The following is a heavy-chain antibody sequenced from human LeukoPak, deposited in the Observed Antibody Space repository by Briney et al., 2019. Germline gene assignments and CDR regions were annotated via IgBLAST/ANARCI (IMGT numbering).Heavy chain of an antibody. V-gene: IGHV1-46*01. Sequence: GASVKVSCKAFGYTFTDYDFIWVRQAPGQGLEWMGIINPSGGSTSYAQKFQGRVTMTRDTSTSTVYMELSSLRSEDTAVYYCARVGDGYNYWRVELGYYFDYWGQGTLVTVSS. CDR2: INPSGGST. J-gene: IGHJ4*02. D-gene: IGHD5-24*01. CDR3: ARVGDGYNYWRVELGYYFDY. CDR1: GYTFTDYD.